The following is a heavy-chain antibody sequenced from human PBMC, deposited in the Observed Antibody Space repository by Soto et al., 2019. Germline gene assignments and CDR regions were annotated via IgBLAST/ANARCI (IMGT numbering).Heavy chain of an antibody. D-gene: IGHD3-22*01. CDR3: ARLQIVYYYYGMDV. J-gene: IGHJ6*02. Sequence: QLQLQESGPGLVKPSETLSLTCTVSGGSISSSSYYWGWIRQPPGKGLEWIGSIYYSGSTYYNPSLKSRVTISVDTSKNQFSLKLSSVTAADTAVYYCARLQIVYYYYGMDVWGQGTTVTVSS. CDR1: GGSISSSSYY. CDR2: IYYSGST. V-gene: IGHV4-39*01.